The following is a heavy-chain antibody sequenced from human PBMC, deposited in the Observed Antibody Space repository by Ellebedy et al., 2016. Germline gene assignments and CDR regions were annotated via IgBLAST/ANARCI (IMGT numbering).Heavy chain of an antibody. D-gene: IGHD3-22*01. V-gene: IGHV3-7*01. J-gene: IGHJ4*02. CDR2: IKEDGSQQ. CDR3: ARDHPHTYDNGWDVPDF. Sequence: GESLKISXAASGFSFSSFWMSWVRQAPGKGLEWVANIKEDGSQQHHVDSVKGRFTISRDNAKNSLYLQMNSLSAEDTAVYYCARDHPHTYDNGWDVPDFWGQGTLVTVSS. CDR1: GFSFSSFW.